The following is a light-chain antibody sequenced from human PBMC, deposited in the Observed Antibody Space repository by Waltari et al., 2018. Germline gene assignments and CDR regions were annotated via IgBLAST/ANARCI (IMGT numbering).Light chain of an antibody. CDR2: EAS. CDR1: QSVSSY. CDR3: QQRSNWPLLT. V-gene: IGKV3-11*01. J-gene: IGKJ4*01. Sequence: EIVLTQSPATLSLSPGERATLSCRASQSVSSYLAWYQQKPGQAPRLLIYEASKRATGIPARFSGGGSGTDFTLTTSSLEPEDFAVYYCQQRSNWPLLTFGGGTKVEIK.